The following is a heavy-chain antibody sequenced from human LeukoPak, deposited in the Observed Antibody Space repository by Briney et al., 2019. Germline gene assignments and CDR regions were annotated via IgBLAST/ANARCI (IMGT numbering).Heavy chain of an antibody. V-gene: IGHV4-39*01. CDR1: GGSISSSSYY. CDR3: ARRLAYFDY. CDR2: IYYSGNT. Sequence: SETLSLTCTVSGGSISSSSYYWGWIRQPPGKGLEWIGSIYYSGNTYYNPSLKSRVTISVDTSKNQFSLKLSSVTAADTAVYYCARRLAYFDYWGQGTLVTVSS. J-gene: IGHJ4*02.